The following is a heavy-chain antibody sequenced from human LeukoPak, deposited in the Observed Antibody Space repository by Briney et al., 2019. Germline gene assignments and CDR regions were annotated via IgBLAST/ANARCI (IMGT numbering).Heavy chain of an antibody. CDR1: GGSFSGYY. Sequence: SETLSLTCAVYGGSFSGYYWSWIRQPPGKGLEWIGEINHSGSTNYNPSLKSRVTISVDTSKNQFSLKLSSVTAADTAVYYCARSITMVRGVYYYYYYMDVWGKGTTVTISS. CDR3: ARSITMVRGVYYYYYYMDV. CDR2: INHSGST. D-gene: IGHD3-10*01. J-gene: IGHJ6*03. V-gene: IGHV4-34*01.